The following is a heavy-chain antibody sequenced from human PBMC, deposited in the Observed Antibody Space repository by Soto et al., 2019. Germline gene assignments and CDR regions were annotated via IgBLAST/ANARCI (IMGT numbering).Heavy chain of an antibody. J-gene: IGHJ3*02. Sequence: GGCLRLPCAASGITLSSYGMSWVRQPPEKGREWVSAISGRGGNTYYADSVKGRFTISRDNSKNTLYLQMNRLRAEDTAVYYCAKVREFSGGNPRPDAFDIWGQGTMVSVSS. D-gene: IGHD2-15*01. CDR3: AKVREFSGGNPRPDAFDI. CDR2: ISGRGGNT. V-gene: IGHV3-23*01. CDR1: GITLSSYG.